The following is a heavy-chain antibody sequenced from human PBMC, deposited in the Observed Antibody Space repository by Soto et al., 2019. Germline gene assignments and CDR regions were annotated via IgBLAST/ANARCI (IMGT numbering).Heavy chain of an antibody. J-gene: IGHJ4*02. CDR2: MNPNSGNT. CDR3: ARAFGDYDY. CDR1: GYTFTSYA. V-gene: IGHV1-8*02. Sequence: ASVKVSCKAPGYTFTSYAIHWVRQATGQGLEWMGWMNPNSGNTGYAQKFQGRVTMTRNTATSTAYMELSSLRSEDTAVYYCARAFGDYDYWGQGTLVTVSS. D-gene: IGHD4-17*01.